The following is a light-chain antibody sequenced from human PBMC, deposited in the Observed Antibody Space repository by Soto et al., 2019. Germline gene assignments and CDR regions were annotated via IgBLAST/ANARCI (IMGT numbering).Light chain of an antibody. V-gene: IGKV3-15*01. J-gene: IGKJ1*01. CDR2: DAS. Sequence: EMLMTQSPATLSVSPGERVSLSCWASQSVTNKLAWYQQRPGQSPRLLLYDASTRATGVPATFSGSGSGTDFTLTISSLQSEDLGVYYCLQYHYWPWTFGQGTKVAIK. CDR3: LQYHYWPWT. CDR1: QSVTNK.